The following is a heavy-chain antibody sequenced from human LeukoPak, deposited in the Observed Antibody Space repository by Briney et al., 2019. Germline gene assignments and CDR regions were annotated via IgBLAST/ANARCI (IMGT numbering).Heavy chain of an antibody. CDR1: GFSLSTSGVG. CDR3: AHREIAAAGTYNWFDP. J-gene: IGHJ5*02. Sequence: SGPTLVKPTQTLTLTCTFSGFSLSTSGVGVGWIRQPPGKALEWLAPIYWDDDKRYSPSLKSRLTITKDTSKNQVVLTMTNMDPVDTATYYCAHREIAAAGTYNWFDPWGQGTLVTVSS. CDR2: IYWDDDK. D-gene: IGHD6-13*01. V-gene: IGHV2-5*02.